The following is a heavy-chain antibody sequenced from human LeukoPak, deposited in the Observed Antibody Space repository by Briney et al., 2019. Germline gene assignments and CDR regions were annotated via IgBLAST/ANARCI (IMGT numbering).Heavy chain of an antibody. V-gene: IGHV3-20*04. CDR1: GFTFDDYG. Sequence: GGSLRLSCAASGFTFDDYGMSWVRQAPGKGLEWVSGINWNGGSTGYADSVKGRFTISRDNAKNSLYLQMNSLRAEDTALYYCAGDDCSGGSCYFDYWGQGTLVTVSS. D-gene: IGHD2-15*01. CDR2: INWNGGST. J-gene: IGHJ4*02. CDR3: AGDDCSGGSCYFDY.